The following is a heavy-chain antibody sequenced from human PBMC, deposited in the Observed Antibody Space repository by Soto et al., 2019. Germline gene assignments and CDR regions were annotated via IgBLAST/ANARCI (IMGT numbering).Heavy chain of an antibody. V-gene: IGHV3-23*01. CDR3: AKGGNWNPI. CDR1: GFTFSSYA. Sequence: GGSLRLSCAASGFTFSSYAMIWVRQAPGKGLDWVSAISGSGGSTYYADSVKGLFTISRDNSKNTLYLQMNSLRAEDTAVYYCAKGGNWNPIWGQGTMVTVSS. CDR2: ISGSGGST. D-gene: IGHD1-1*01. J-gene: IGHJ3*02.